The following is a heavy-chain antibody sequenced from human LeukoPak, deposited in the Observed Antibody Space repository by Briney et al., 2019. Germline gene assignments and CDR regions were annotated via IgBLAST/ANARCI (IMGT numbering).Heavy chain of an antibody. J-gene: IGHJ4*02. Sequence: PSETLSLTCTVSGGSISSGSYYWSWIRQPAGKGLEWIGRIYTSGSTNYNPSLKSRVTISVDTSKNQFSLKLSSVTAADTAVYYRARNRLGATFGFDYWGQGTLVTVSS. V-gene: IGHV4-61*02. D-gene: IGHD1-26*01. CDR1: GGSISSGSYY. CDR3: ARNRLGATFGFDY. CDR2: IYTSGST.